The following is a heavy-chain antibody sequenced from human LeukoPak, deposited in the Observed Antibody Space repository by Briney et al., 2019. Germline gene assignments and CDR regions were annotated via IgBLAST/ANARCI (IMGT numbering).Heavy chain of an antibody. V-gene: IGHV3-7*02. CDR3: ARGRYCSGHSCYFDY. Sequence: GGSLRLSCAASGFTFSSYWMTWVRQAPGKGLEWVANIKQNGIEKSYVDSVKGRFTISRDNAKNSLYLQMNSLRAEDTAVYYCARGRYCSGHSCYFDYWGQGTLVTVSS. J-gene: IGHJ4*02. CDR1: GFTFSSYW. D-gene: IGHD2-15*01. CDR2: IKQNGIEK.